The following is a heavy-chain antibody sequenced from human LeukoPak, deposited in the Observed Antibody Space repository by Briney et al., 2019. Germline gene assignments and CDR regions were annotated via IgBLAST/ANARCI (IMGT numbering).Heavy chain of an antibody. Sequence: GGSLRLSCAASGFTFSSYGMHWVRQAPGKGLEWVAFIRYDGSNKYYADSVKGRFTISRDNSKNTLYLQMNSLRAEDTAVYYCARGPGGRLRYFDWSHDYYMDVWGKGTTVTISS. J-gene: IGHJ6*03. CDR3: ARGPGGRLRYFDWSHDYYMDV. D-gene: IGHD3-9*01. CDR2: IRYDGSNK. CDR1: GFTFSSYG. V-gene: IGHV3-30*02.